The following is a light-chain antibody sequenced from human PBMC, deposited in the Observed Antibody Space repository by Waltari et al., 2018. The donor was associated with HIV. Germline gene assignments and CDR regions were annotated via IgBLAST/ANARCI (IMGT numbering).Light chain of an antibody. CDR2: GAS. Sequence: EIVMTQSPDTLSVSPGERATLSCRASQNVNNNLAWFQQKPGQAPRLLIYGASTRATGIPARFSGSGSGTEFTLTISSLQSEDFAVYYCQQYNKWPPYTFGQGTKLEIK. J-gene: IGKJ2*01. V-gene: IGKV3-15*01. CDR1: QNVNNN. CDR3: QQYNKWPPYT.